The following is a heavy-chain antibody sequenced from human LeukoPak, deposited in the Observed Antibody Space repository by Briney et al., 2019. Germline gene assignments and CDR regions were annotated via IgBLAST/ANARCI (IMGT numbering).Heavy chain of an antibody. V-gene: IGHV3-72*01. Sequence: GGPLRLFCSASGFPFSAHYMHWVRQAAPKGLEWVGRIRNKDNKYIIEYAASVQGRFTISRDDSKNKLYLQMNSLKAEDTAVYYCARVGTYLDYWGQGTLVIVSS. CDR3: ARVGTYLDY. J-gene: IGHJ4*02. CDR1: GFPFSAHY. D-gene: IGHD1-26*01. CDR2: IRNKDNKYII.